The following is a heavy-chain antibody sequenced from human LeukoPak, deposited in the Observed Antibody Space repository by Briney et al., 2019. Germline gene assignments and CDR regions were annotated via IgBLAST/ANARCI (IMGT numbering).Heavy chain of an antibody. V-gene: IGHV3-7*04. Sequence: GGSLRLSCAASGFTFSSYWMSWVRQAPGKGLEWVANIKQDGSEKYYVDSVKGRFTVSRDNAKNSLYLQMNSLRAEDTAVYYCARGTIAAAGYYYFDYWGQGTQVTVSS. J-gene: IGHJ4*02. D-gene: IGHD6-13*01. CDR3: ARGTIAAAGYYYFDY. CDR1: GFTFSSYW. CDR2: IKQDGSEK.